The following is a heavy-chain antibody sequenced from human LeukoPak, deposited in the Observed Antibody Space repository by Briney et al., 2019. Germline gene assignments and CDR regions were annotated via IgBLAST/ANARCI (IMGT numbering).Heavy chain of an antibody. CDR3: AKGALRLPLSYGY. CDR2: ISGSGGST. J-gene: IGHJ4*02. CDR1: GFTFSSCG. Sequence: PGGSLRLSCAASGFTFSSCGMSWVRQAPGKGLEWVSAISGSGGSTYYADSVKGRFTISRDNSKNTLYLQMNSLRAEDTAVYYCAKGALRLPLSYGYWGQGTLVTVSS. V-gene: IGHV3-23*01. D-gene: IGHD4-17*01.